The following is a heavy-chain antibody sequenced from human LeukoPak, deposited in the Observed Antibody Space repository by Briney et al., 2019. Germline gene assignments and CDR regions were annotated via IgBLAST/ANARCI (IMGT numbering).Heavy chain of an antibody. V-gene: IGHV4-39*07. D-gene: IGHD1-26*01. CDR2: IHYSETT. CDR3: ARQNTGSFDY. J-gene: IGHJ4*02. CDR1: GGSISSSTYY. Sequence: SETLSLSCTVSGGSISSSTYYWVWIRQPPGKGLEWIGSIHYSETTHYNPSLESRVTISIDTTRNQFSPRLSSVTAADTAVYYCARQNTGSFDYWGQGSLVTVSS.